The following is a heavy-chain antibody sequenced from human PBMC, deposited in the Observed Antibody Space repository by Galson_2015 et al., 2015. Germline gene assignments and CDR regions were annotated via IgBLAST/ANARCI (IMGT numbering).Heavy chain of an antibody. V-gene: IGHV3-33*01. Sequence: SLRLSCAASGFTFSSYGMHWVRQAPGKGLEWVAVIWYDGSNKYYADSVKGRFTISRDNSKNTLYLQMNSLRAEDTAVYYCARTVRPYGSGSYYNFSRYYYGKDVWGQGTTVTVSS. D-gene: IGHD3-10*01. CDR2: IWYDGSNK. J-gene: IGHJ6*02. CDR1: GFTFSSYG. CDR3: ARTVRPYGSGSYYNFSRYYYGKDV.